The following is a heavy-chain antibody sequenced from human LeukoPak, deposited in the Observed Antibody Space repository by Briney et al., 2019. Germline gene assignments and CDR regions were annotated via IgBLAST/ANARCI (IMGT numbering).Heavy chain of an antibody. CDR3: ARPARRITIFGVVTPGAFDI. Sequence: ASVKVSCKASGYTFTSYGISWVRQAPGQGLEWMGWISAYNGSTNYAQKLQGRVTMTTDTSTSTAYMELRSLRSDDTAVYYCARPARRITIFGVVTPGAFDIWGQGTMVTVSS. CDR1: GYTFTSYG. D-gene: IGHD3-3*01. J-gene: IGHJ3*02. CDR2: ISAYNGST. V-gene: IGHV1-18*01.